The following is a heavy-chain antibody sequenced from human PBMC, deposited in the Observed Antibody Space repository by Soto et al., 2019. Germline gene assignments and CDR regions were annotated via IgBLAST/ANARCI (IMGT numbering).Heavy chain of an antibody. CDR2: ISSSSSTT. CDR1: GFTFSSYS. Sequence: EVQLVESGGGLVQPGGSPRLSCAASGFTFSSYSMNWVRQAPGKGLEWVSYISSSSSTTYHADSVKGRFTISRDNAKNSLYLQMNSLRAEDTAVYYCAREPYYGDNWGQGTLVTVSS. CDR3: AREPYYGDN. J-gene: IGHJ4*02. V-gene: IGHV3-48*01.